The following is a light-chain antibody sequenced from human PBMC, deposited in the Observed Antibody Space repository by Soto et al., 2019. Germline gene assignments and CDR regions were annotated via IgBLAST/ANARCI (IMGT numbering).Light chain of an antibody. CDR2: DVD. CDR3: SSYTFSSTVV. V-gene: IGLV2-14*01. CDR1: SSDVGGYNH. J-gene: IGLJ2*01. Sequence: QSALTQPASVSGSPGQSITISCTGTSSDVGGYNHVSWHQQHPGKAPKLMIFDVDNRPSGVSNRFSGSKSGNTASLTISGLQAEDEADYYCSSYTFSSTVVFGGGTKLTVL.